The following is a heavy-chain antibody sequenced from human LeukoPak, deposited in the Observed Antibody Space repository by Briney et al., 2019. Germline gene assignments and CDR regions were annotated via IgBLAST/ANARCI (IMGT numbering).Heavy chain of an antibody. D-gene: IGHD3-9*01. J-gene: IGHJ6*03. CDR1: GGTFSSYA. V-gene: IGHV1-69*06. CDR2: IIPIFGTA. Sequence: SVKVSCKASGGTFSSYAISWVRQAPGQGLEWMGGIIPIFGTANYARKFQGRVTITADKSTSTAYMELSSLRAEDTAVYYCAKDGGEYYDILTGYYPRLYYMDVWGKGTTVTISS. CDR3: AKDGGEYYDILTGYYPRLYYMDV.